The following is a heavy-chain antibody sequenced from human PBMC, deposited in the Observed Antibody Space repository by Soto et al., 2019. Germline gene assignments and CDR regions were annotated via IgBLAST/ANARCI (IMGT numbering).Heavy chain of an antibody. CDR2: ISGSGGST. J-gene: IGHJ3*02. CDR1: GFTFSSYA. V-gene: IGHV3-23*01. D-gene: IGHD6-19*01. Sequence: GGSLRLSCAASGFTFSSYAMSWVRQAPGKGLEWVSAISGSGGSTYYADSVKGRFTISRDNSKNTLYMQMNNLRAEDTDVYYCAKGGRSSGMGAFDIWGQGTMVTVSS. CDR3: AKGGRSSGMGAFDI.